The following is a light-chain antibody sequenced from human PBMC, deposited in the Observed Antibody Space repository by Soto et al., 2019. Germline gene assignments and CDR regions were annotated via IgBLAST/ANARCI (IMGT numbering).Light chain of an antibody. V-gene: IGKV1-5*01. Sequence: DIQMTQSPSTLSASVGDRVTITCRASQSMSTWLAWYQQKPGKAPKLLIYDASSLESGVPSRFSGSGSGTEFTLTISSLQPDDFATYYCQQYNTDSLWTFGPGTKVDIK. CDR1: QSMSTW. CDR2: DAS. J-gene: IGKJ1*01. CDR3: QQYNTDSLWT.